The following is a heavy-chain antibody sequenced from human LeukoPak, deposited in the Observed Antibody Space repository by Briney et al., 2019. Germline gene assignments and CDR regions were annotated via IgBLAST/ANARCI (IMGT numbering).Heavy chain of an antibody. Sequence: ASVKVSCKASGYSFTSYGISWARQAPGQGLEWMGWIGVFNGHTNYAQNLQGRVTITTDTSTSTAYMELTSLRSDDTAVYYCARNYYDSSGSDYWGQGTLVTVSS. CDR2: IGVFNGHT. J-gene: IGHJ4*02. V-gene: IGHV1-18*01. CDR3: ARNYYDSSGSDY. CDR1: GYSFTSYG. D-gene: IGHD3-22*01.